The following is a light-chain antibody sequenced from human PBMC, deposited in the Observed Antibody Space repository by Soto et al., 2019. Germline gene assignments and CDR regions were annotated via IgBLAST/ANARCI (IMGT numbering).Light chain of an antibody. J-gene: IGLJ1*01. CDR1: SSDVGGYNY. CDR3: SSYAGSSNV. CDR2: EVN. V-gene: IGLV2-8*01. Sequence: QSALTQPPSASGSPGQSVAISCTGTSSDVGGYNYVSWYQQHPGKAPKLMIYEVNKRPSGVPDRFSGSKSGNPASLTVSGLQAEDEADYYCSSYAGSSNVFGTGTKVTGL.